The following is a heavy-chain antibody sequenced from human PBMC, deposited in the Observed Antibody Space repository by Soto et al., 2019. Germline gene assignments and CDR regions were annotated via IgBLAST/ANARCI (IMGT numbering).Heavy chain of an antibody. CDR1: GDSIGTGXYY. CDR2: IHYSGST. D-gene: IGHD3-22*01. V-gene: IGHV4-31*03. CDR3: ATNHDDISGRTPLLFDS. Sequence: QVQLQESGPGLVKPSQTLSLTCTVSGDSIGTGXYYWDWIRQHPGKGPEWIGYIHYSGSTYYNPSLKSRLTISLDTSKNQFSLHLSSVTAADTAVYYCATNHDDISGRTPLLFDSWGQGTLVTVSS. J-gene: IGHJ4*02.